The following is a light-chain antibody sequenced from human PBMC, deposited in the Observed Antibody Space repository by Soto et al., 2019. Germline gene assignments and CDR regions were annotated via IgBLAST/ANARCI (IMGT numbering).Light chain of an antibody. CDR3: QQRSNWPPIT. CDR1: QSVDWY. CDR2: DAL. V-gene: IGKV3-11*01. J-gene: IGKJ3*01. Sequence: EIVLTQSPATLYLSPGDRATLSCRASQSVDWYVAWYQQKPGQAPRLLIYDALKRATGTPDRFSGSGSGTDFTRTIRSLEPEDFAVYYCQQRSNWPPITFGPGTKVDLK.